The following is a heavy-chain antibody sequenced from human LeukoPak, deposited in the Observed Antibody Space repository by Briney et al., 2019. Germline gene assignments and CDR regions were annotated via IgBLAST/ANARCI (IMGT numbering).Heavy chain of an antibody. D-gene: IGHD1-14*01. CDR1: GFSFSMYA. J-gene: IGHJ4*02. Sequence: GGSLRLSCAASGFSFSMYAIHWVRQAPGKGLEYVAVISSNGGTTFYANSVKGRFTLSRDNAKNTLYLQVASLRAEDMAVYYCARHRLPGAFDYWGQGSLVTVSS. V-gene: IGHV3-64*01. CDR3: ARHRLPGAFDY. CDR2: ISSNGGTT.